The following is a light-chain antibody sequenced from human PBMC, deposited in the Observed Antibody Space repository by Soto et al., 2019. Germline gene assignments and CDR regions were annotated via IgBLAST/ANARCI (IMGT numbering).Light chain of an antibody. V-gene: IGKV3-20*01. CDR1: RGVTNNY. CDR2: GTS. J-gene: IGKJ1*01. Sequence: EIVLTPSPGTLSLSPGESATLSCRASRGVTNNYLAWYQRKPGQAPRLLIYGTSYRATDIPRRFSGSGSGTDFTLNISRLEPEDFAVYYCQQYGSSPPTFGQGTKVESK. CDR3: QQYGSSPPT.